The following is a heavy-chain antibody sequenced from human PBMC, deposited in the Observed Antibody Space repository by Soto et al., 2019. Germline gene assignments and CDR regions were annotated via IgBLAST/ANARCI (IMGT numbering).Heavy chain of an antibody. CDR1: GGPISSAGYY. J-gene: IGHJ4*02. V-gene: IGHV4-31*03. CDR3: ARLAGAEGLAY. Sequence: PSGTLSLSCSVSGGPISSAGYYWTWIRQRPGQGLEWIGYLYYSGNTYYNPSLKSRVSIAVDTSMNQFSLEVTSVTAADTAVYYCARLAGAEGLAYWGQRPLVTVSS. CDR2: LYYSGNT. D-gene: IGHD6-19*01.